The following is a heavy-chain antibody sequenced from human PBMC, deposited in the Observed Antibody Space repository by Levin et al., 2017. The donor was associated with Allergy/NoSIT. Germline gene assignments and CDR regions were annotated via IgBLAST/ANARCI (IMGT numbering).Heavy chain of an antibody. Sequence: GESLKISCKGSGYSFTSYWISWVRQMPGKGLEWMGRIDPSDSYTNYSPSFQGHVTISADKSISTAYLQWSSLKASDTAMYYCARHGRSYDILTGYYVGPGARSDYWGQGTLVTVSS. CDR3: ARHGRSYDILTGYYVGPGARSDY. CDR2: IDPSDSYT. J-gene: IGHJ4*02. V-gene: IGHV5-10-1*01. D-gene: IGHD3-9*01. CDR1: GYSFTSYW.